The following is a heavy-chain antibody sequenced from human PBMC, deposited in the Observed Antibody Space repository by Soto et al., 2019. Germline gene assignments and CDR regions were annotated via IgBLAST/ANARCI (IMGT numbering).Heavy chain of an antibody. CDR1: GGSISSYY. CDR2: IYYSGST. J-gene: IGHJ1*01. Sequence: PSETLSLTCTVSGGSISSYYWSWIRQPPGKGLEWIGYIYYSGSTNYNPSLKSRVTISVDTSKNQFSLKLSSVTAADTAVYYCARARGQNDGWRSYWEGRLKWSNPWSLDSQVAE. V-gene: IGHV4-59*01. CDR3: ARARGQNDGWRSYWEGRLKWSNPWSLDSQVAE. D-gene: IGHD3-10*01.